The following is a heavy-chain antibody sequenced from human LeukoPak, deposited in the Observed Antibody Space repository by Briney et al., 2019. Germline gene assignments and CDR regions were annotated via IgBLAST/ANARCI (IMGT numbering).Heavy chain of an antibody. D-gene: IGHD3-16*01. CDR3: ARDALERGYFDY. CDR2: ISGSGGST. V-gene: IGHV3-23*01. J-gene: IGHJ4*02. CDR1: GFTFSSYA. Sequence: PGASLRLSCAASGFTFSSYAMSWVRQAPGKGLEWVSAISGSGGSTYYADSVKGRFTISRDNSKNTLYLQMNSLRAEDTAVYYCARDALERGYFDYWGQGTLVTVSS.